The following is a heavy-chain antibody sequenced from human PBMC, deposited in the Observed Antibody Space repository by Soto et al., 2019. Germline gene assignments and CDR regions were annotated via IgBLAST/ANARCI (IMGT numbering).Heavy chain of an antibody. CDR3: ARDTGLAPTVWGY. CDR2: VYHSGST. J-gene: IGHJ4*03. D-gene: IGHD7-27*01. Sequence: QVQLQESGPGLVKPSQTLSLTCSVSGASIRGGGHYWNWIRQFPGKGLEWIGYVYHSGSTHYNPSLSGRLTISIDTSKNQFSLRLIAVTAADTALYYCARDTGLAPTVWGYWGHGTQVTVSS. V-gene: IGHV4-31*03. CDR1: GASIRGGGHY.